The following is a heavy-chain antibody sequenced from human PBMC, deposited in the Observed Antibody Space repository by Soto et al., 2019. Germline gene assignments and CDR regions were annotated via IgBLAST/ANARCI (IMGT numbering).Heavy chain of an antibody. CDR3: ARDPYSGYDFGTNWFDP. Sequence: GGSLGLSCAASGFTFSSYAMHWVRQAPGKGLEWVAVISYDGSNKYYADSVKGRFTISRDNSKNTLYLQMNSLRAEDTAVYYCARDPYSGYDFGTNWFDPWGQGTLVIVSS. CDR2: ISYDGSNK. CDR1: GFTFSSYA. J-gene: IGHJ5*02. V-gene: IGHV3-30-3*01. D-gene: IGHD5-12*01.